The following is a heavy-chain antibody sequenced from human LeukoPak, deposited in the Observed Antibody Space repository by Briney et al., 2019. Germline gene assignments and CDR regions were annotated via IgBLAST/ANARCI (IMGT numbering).Heavy chain of an antibody. CDR2: INTDGGTT. CDR3: ARDGVATNDY. Sequence: GGSLRLSCAASGFTFSSYAMHWVRQAPEKGLEYVSGINTDGGTTYYANSVKGRFTISRDNPKNTLYLQMGSLRVEDAAVYYCARDGVATNDYWGQGTLVTVSS. J-gene: IGHJ4*02. V-gene: IGHV3-64*01. D-gene: IGHD5-24*01. CDR1: GFTFSSYA.